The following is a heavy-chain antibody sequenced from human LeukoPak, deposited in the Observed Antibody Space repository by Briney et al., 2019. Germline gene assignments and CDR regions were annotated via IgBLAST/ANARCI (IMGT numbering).Heavy chain of an antibody. CDR1: GFTFDDYA. CDR2: ISWNSGTI. J-gene: IGHJ4*02. CDR3: AKAYGLSMVRGVNYFFDY. V-gene: IGHV3-9*01. D-gene: IGHD3-10*01. Sequence: GGSLRLSCAASGFTFDDYAMHWVRQAPGKGLEWVSGISWNSGTIDYADSVKGRFTISRDNAKNSLYLQMNSLRAEDTALYYCAKAYGLSMVRGVNYFFDYWGPGTLVTVSS.